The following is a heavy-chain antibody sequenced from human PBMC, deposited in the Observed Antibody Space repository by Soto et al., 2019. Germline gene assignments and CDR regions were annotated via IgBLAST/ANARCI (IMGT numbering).Heavy chain of an antibody. V-gene: IGHV4-34*01. CDR1: GGSFSGYY. CDR3: ARGASRYCSGGSFPMSLYYYYYMDV. J-gene: IGHJ6*03. D-gene: IGHD2-15*01. CDR2: INHSGST. Sequence: SETLSLTCAVYGGSFSGYYWSWIRQPPGKGLEWIGEINHSGSTNYNPSLKSRVTISVDTSKNQFSLKLSSVTAADTAVYYCARGASRYCSGGSFPMSLYYYYYMDVWGKGTTVTVSS.